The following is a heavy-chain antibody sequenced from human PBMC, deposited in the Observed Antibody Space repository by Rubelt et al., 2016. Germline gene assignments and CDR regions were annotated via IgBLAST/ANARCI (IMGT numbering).Heavy chain of an antibody. CDR1: GYTFTSYY. CDR2: IKPSAGST. V-gene: IGHV1-46*01. J-gene: IGHJ4*02. D-gene: IGHD6-13*01. Sequence: QVQLVQSGAEVKKPGASVKVSCKASGYTFTSYYMHWVRQAPGQGLEWVGVIKPSAGSTTYAQKFQGRLTMTRDTSTSTVYMELSSLGADDTAVYYCARDRWQQPDYWGQGTLVTVSS. CDR3: ARDRWQQPDY.